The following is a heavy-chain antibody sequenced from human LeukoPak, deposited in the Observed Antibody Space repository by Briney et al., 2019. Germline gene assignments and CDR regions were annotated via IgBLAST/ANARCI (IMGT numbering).Heavy chain of an antibody. Sequence: GGSLRLSCAASGFIFSSNYMTWVRQAPGKGLEWGSVIYSGGSTYYAASVKGRFTISRDNSKNTVYLQMNSLRAEDTAVYYCARVLALYPGSEYYYMDVWGKGTTVTVSS. CDR2: IYSGGST. D-gene: IGHD3-10*01. J-gene: IGHJ6*03. V-gene: IGHV3-66*01. CDR1: GFIFSSNY. CDR3: ARVLALYPGSEYYYMDV.